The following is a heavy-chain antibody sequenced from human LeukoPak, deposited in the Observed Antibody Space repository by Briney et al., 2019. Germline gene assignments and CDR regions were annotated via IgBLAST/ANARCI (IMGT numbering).Heavy chain of an antibody. V-gene: IGHV4-39*07. D-gene: IGHD3-10*02. CDR3: ARPRLFVDSTSFHP. J-gene: IGHJ5*02. CDR1: GGSISSSSYY. Sequence: SETLSPTCTVSGGSISSSSYYWGWIRQPPGKGLEWIGSIYYSGSTYYNPSLKSRVTISVDTSKNQFSLKLSSVTAADTAVYYCARPRLFVDSTSFHPWGQGTLVTVSS. CDR2: IYYSGST.